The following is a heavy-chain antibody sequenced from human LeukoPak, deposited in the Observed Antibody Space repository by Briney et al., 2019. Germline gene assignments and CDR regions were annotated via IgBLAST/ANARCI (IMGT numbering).Heavy chain of an antibody. J-gene: IGHJ4*02. Sequence: GGSLRLSCAASGFIFSNHYMHWVRHAPGKGLVWVSRINNDGSITSYADSVKGRFTISRDNAKNTLYLQMNSLRAEDTAVYYCVLMVWGGGQGTLVTVSS. CDR3: VLMVWG. CDR1: GFIFSNHY. V-gene: IGHV3-74*01. CDR2: INNDGSIT. D-gene: IGHD3-10*01.